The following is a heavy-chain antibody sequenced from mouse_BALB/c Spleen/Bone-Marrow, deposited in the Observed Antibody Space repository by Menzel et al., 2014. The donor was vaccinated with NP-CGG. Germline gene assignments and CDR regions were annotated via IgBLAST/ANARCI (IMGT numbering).Heavy chain of an antibody. CDR3: ARGLL. CDR2: ISYSGST. Sequence: EVKLMESGPGLVKPSQSPSLTCTATGYSITSDYAWNWIRQFPGNKLEWMGYISYSGSTSYNPSLKNRISITRDTSKNQFFLQLNSVTTEDTATYYCARGLLWGQGTLVTVSA. CDR1: GYSITSDYA. V-gene: IGHV3-2*02. J-gene: IGHJ3*02.